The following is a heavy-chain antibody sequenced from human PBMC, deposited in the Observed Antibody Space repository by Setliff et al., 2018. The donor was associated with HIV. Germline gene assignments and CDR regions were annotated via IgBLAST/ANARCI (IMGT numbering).Heavy chain of an antibody. D-gene: IGHD5-12*01. CDR1: GDSISSGSYY. CDR3: ARLVWTGYGSRASDI. Sequence: SETLSLTCTVSGDSISSGSYYWSWIRQPAGKGLEWIGHVYTSGSTDYNPSLQSRVTISIDTSKTQFSLKLTSVTTADTAVYYCARLVWTGYGSRASDIWGQGTVVTVSS. V-gene: IGHV4-61*09. J-gene: IGHJ3*02. CDR2: VYTSGST.